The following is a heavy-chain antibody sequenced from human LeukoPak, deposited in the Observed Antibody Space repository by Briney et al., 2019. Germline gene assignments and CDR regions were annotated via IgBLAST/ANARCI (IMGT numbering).Heavy chain of an antibody. CDR3: AREIPVIRRFDY. J-gene: IGHJ4*02. V-gene: IGHV3-11*04. CDR2: ISSSGSTI. CDR1: GISFSDSY. D-gene: IGHD2-21*01. Sequence: PGGSLRLSCVVSGISFSDSYRTWLRQTPGKGLEWVSYISSSGSTIYYADSVKGRFTISRDNAKNSLFLQMHSLRADDTAVYYCAREIPVIRRFDYWGQGTLVTVSS.